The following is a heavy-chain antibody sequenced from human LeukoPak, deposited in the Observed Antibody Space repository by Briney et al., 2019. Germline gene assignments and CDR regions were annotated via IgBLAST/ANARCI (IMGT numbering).Heavy chain of an antibody. V-gene: IGHV3-9*01. J-gene: IGHJ6*03. CDR2: ISWSSGTL. Sequence: GGSLRLSCAASGFTFSSYEMNWVRQAPGKGLEWVSGISWSSGTLGYADAVKGRFTISRDNAKNSLYLQMNSLRAEDTAVYYCARVRYDYGDYLTLLYYYYMAVWGKGTTVTISS. CDR1: GFTFSSYE. CDR3: ARVRYDYGDYLTLLYYYYMAV. D-gene: IGHD4-17*01.